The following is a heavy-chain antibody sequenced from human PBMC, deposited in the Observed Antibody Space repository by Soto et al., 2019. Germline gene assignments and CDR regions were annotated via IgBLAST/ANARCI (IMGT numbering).Heavy chain of an antibody. V-gene: IGHV4-34*01. J-gene: IGHJ6*03. D-gene: IGHD3-3*01. CDR3: ARGIYDFWSGYSSHMDV. CDR1: GGSFSGYY. CDR2: INHSGST. Sequence: SETLSLTCAVYGGSFSGYYWSWIRQPPGKGLEWIGEINHSGSTNYNPSLKSRVTISVDTSKNQFSLKLSSVTAADTAVYYCARGIYDFWSGYSSHMDVWGKGTTVTVSS.